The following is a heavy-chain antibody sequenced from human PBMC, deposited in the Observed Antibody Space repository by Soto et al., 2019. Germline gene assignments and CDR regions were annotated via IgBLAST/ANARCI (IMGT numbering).Heavy chain of an antibody. J-gene: IGHJ6*02. V-gene: IGHV1-69*12. CDR1: GGTFSSYA. D-gene: IGHD5-18*01. CDR3: ARDTAMVSRYYGMDV. Sequence: QVQLVQSGAEVKKPGSSVKVSCKASGGTFSSYAISWVRQAPGQGLEWMGGIIPIFGTANYAQKFQGRVTITAEESTSRAYMELSRLRSEDTAVYYCARDTAMVSRYYGMDVWGQGTTVTVSS. CDR2: IIPIFGTA.